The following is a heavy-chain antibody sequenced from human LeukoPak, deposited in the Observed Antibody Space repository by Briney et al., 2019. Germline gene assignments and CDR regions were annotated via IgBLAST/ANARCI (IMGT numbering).Heavy chain of an antibody. Sequence: ASVKVSCKASGYTFTSYAMNWVRQAPGQGLEWMGWINPNSGGTNYAQKFQGRVTMTRDTSISTAYMELSRLRSDNTAVYYCARDLGQRGSGLVDWFDPWGQGTLVTVSS. CDR3: ARDLGQRGSGLVDWFDP. CDR2: INPNSGGT. V-gene: IGHV1-2*02. D-gene: IGHD3-10*01. J-gene: IGHJ5*02. CDR1: GYTFTSYA.